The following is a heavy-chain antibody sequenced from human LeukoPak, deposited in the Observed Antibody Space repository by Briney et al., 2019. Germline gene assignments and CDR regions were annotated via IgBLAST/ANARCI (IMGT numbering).Heavy chain of an antibody. CDR3: ARKQVEPDRYFDY. CDR1: GYRFATYS. V-gene: IGHV7-4-1*02. Sequence: ASVKVSCKASGYRFATYSMNWVRQAPGQGLEWMGWINTNNGNPTYAQDLTGRFVFSLDTSVSTAYLQINSLKVDDTAVYYCARKQVEPDRYFDYWGQGTLVTVSS. D-gene: IGHD6-6*01. J-gene: IGHJ4*02. CDR2: INTNNGNP.